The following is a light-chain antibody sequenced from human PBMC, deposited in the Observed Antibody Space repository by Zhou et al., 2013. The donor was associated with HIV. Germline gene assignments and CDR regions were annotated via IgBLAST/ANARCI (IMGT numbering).Light chain of an antibody. J-gene: IGLJ2*01. CDR2: RNN. Sequence: QSVLTQPPSASGTPGQRVTISYSGSSSNIGSNFVYWYQQLPGTTPKLLISRNNQRPSGVPDRFSGSKSGTSASLAISGLRSEDEADYYCAAWDDSLSGVVFGGGTKLTVL. CDR3: AAWDDSLSGVV. CDR1: SSNIGSNF. V-gene: IGLV1-47*01.